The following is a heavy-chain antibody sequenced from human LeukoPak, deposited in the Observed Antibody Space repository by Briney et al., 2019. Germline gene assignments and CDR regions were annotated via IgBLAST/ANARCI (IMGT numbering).Heavy chain of an antibody. J-gene: IGHJ4*02. Sequence: KPSETLSLTCAVYGGSFSDYYWSWIRQPPGKGLEWIGEINHSGSTNYNPSLKSRVTISVDTSKNQFSLKLSSVTAADTAVYYCARLGDPTFGGVNGFDCWGQGTLVTVSS. CDR1: GGSFSDYY. CDR3: ARLGDPTFGGVNGFDC. CDR2: INHSGST. V-gene: IGHV4-34*01. D-gene: IGHD3-16*01.